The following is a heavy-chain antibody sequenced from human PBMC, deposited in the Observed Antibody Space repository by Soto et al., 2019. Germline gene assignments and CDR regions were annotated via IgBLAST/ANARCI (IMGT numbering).Heavy chain of an antibody. J-gene: IGHJ4*02. CDR2: VNPIVSMS. CDR3: ASSYGSGYRAFDY. V-gene: IGHV1-69*02. CDR1: GDTFNFYS. Sequence: QVQLVQSGAEVKRPGSSVKVSCKASGDTFNFYSINWVRQAPGLGLEWMGRVNPIVSMSNYAQKFQGRVTMTADKCTSTAYMELSSLRSEDTAIYYCASSYGSGYRAFDYCGQGALVTVSS. D-gene: IGHD3-10*01.